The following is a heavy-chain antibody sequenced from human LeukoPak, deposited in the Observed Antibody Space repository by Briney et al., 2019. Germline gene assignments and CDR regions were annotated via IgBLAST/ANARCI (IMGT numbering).Heavy chain of an antibody. J-gene: IGHJ3*02. D-gene: IGHD2/OR15-2a*01. Sequence: GGSLRLSCAASGFTVSSNYVSWVRQAPGKGLEWVSVIYSGGSTYYADSVKGRFTISRDNSKNTLYLQMNSLRAEDTAVYYCARNGKRHRIGKRTPDAFDIWGQGTMVTVSS. V-gene: IGHV3-53*01. CDR1: GFTVSSNY. CDR3: ARNGKRHRIGKRTPDAFDI. CDR2: IYSGGST.